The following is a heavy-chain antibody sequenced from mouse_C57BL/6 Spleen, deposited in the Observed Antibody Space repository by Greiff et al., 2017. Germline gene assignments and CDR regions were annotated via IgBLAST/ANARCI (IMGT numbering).Heavy chain of an antibody. Sequence: VQLQRSDAELVKPGASVKISCKVSGYTFTDHTIHWMKQRPEQGLEWIGYIYPRDGSTKYNEKFKGKATLTADKSSSTAYMQLNSLTSEDSAVYFCARRGDYYGSSYDWYFDVWGTGTTVTVSS. CDR3: ARRGDYYGSSYDWYFDV. CDR1: GYTFTDHT. D-gene: IGHD1-1*01. CDR2: IYPRDGST. V-gene: IGHV1-78*01. J-gene: IGHJ1*03.